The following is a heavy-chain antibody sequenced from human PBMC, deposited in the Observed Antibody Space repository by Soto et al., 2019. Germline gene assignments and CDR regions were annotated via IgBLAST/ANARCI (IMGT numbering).Heavy chain of an antibody. CDR1: GFTFSSYS. CDR2: ISSSSSYI. D-gene: IGHD3-3*01. Sequence: GGSLRLSCAASGFTFSSYSMNWVRQAPGKGLEWVSSISSSSSYIYYADSVKGRFTISRDNAKNSLYLQMNSLRAEDTAVYYCAADFWRGYYTAGAFDIWGQGTMVTVSS. V-gene: IGHV3-21*01. J-gene: IGHJ3*02. CDR3: AADFWRGYYTAGAFDI.